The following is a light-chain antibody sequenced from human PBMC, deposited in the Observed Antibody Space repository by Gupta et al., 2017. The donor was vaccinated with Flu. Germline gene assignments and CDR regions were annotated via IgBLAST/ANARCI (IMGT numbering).Light chain of an antibody. CDR2: EVS. Sequence: QAALSQPASVSGSPGQLITISCTGTNSDIGGYNSVSWFQHHPGNAPKFIIYEVSNRPSGVSNRFSGSKSDNTASLTISGLQAEDEAYYYCASFTNTDNWVFGGGTKVTVL. CDR3: ASFTNTDNWV. J-gene: IGLJ3*02. V-gene: IGLV2-14*01. CDR1: NSDIGGYNS.